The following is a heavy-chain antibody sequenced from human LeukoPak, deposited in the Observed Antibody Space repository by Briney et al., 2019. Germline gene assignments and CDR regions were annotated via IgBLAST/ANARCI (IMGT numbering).Heavy chain of an antibody. D-gene: IGHD3-22*01. CDR2: ISYDGSNK. Sequence: PGGSLRLSCAASGFTFSSYGMHWVRQAPGKGLEWVAVISYDGSNKYYADSVKGRFTISRDNSKNTLYLQMNSLRAEDTAVYYCARESSGYLPMDYFDYWGQGTLVTVSS. J-gene: IGHJ4*02. V-gene: IGHV3-30*03. CDR3: ARESSGYLPMDYFDY. CDR1: GFTFSSYG.